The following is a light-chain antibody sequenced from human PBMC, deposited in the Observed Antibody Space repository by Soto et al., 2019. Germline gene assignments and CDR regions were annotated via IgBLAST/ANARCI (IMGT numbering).Light chain of an antibody. CDR3: SSYAGSNNLEV. CDR2: EVS. V-gene: IGLV2-8*01. J-gene: IGLJ3*02. CDR1: SSDVGGYNF. Sequence: QSARTQPPSASGSPGQSVTISCTGTSSDVGGYNFVSWYQLHPGKAPKLMIYEVSKRPSGVPDRFSGSKSGNTASLTVSGLQAEDEADYYCSSYAGSNNLEVFGGGTKLTVL.